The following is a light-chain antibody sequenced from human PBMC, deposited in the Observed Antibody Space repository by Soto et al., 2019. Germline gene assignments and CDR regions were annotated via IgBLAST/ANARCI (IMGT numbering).Light chain of an antibody. J-gene: IGKJ2*01. Sequence: EIVLTQSPGTLSLSPGERATLSCRASQSVRSSYLAWYQQKPGQAPRLLIYGASSRATGIPDRFSGSGSGTDFTLTISRLEPEDFAVYYGQQYGTSLYTFGQGTKLDIK. CDR3: QQYGTSLYT. CDR2: GAS. CDR1: QSVRSSY. V-gene: IGKV3-20*01.